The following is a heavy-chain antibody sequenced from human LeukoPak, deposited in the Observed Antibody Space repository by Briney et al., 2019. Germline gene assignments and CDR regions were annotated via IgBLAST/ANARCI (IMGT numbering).Heavy chain of an antibody. V-gene: IGHV3-23*01. CDR3: AKVRVPAVHVYWFDP. Sequence: GGSLRLSCAASGFTFSSYAMSWVRQAPGKGLEWVSAISGSGGSTYYADSVKGRFTISRDNSKNTLYLQMNSLRAEDTAVYYCAKVRVPAVHVYWFDPWGQGTLVTVSS. J-gene: IGHJ5*02. CDR1: GFTFSSYA. CDR2: ISGSGGST. D-gene: IGHD2-2*01.